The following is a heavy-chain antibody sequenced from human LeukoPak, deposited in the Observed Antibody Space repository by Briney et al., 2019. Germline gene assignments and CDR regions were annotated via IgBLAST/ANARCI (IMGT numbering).Heavy chain of an antibody. Sequence: GGSLRLSCAASGFTFSSYWMSWVRQAPGKGLGWVANIKQDGSEKYYVDSVKGRFTISRDNAKNSLYLQMNSLRAEDTAVYYCAREVFRVGATSCFDYWGQGTLVTVSS. J-gene: IGHJ4*02. CDR1: GFTFSSYW. CDR3: AREVFRVGATSCFDY. CDR2: IKQDGSEK. D-gene: IGHD1-26*01. V-gene: IGHV3-7*01.